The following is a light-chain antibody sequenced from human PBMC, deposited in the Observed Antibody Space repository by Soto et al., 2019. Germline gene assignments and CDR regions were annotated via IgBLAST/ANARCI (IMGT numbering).Light chain of an antibody. CDR2: KAS. J-gene: IGKJ1*01. V-gene: IGKV1-5*03. CDR1: QTIGSW. CDR3: QHYNSYSEA. Sequence: DVQLTQCPSFMSLSAGDRVTMTCRTSQTIGSWLAWYQQKPGKAPKLLIYKASTLKSGVPSRFSGSGSGTEFTLTISSLQPDDFATYYCQHYNSYSEAFGQGTKVDI.